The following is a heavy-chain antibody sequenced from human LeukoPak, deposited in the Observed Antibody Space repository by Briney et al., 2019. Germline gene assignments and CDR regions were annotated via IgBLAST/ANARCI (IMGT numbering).Heavy chain of an antibody. CDR2: ISYDGSNK. Sequence: GRSLRLSCAASGFTFSSYAMHWVRQAPGKGLEWVAVISYDGSNKYYADSVKGRFTISRDNSKNTLYLQMNSLRAEDTAVYYCARDGGARRLDYWGQGTLVTVSS. CDR3: ARDGGARRLDY. J-gene: IGHJ4*02. V-gene: IGHV3-30*01. D-gene: IGHD3-16*01. CDR1: GFTFSSYA.